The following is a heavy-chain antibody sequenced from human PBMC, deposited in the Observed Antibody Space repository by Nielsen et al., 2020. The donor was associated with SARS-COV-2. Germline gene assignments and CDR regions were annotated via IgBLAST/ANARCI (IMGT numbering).Heavy chain of an antibody. CDR2: ISWNSGSI. Sequence: SLKISCAASGFTFDDYAMHWVRQAPGKGLEWVSGISWNSGSIGYADSVKGRFTISRDNAKNSLYLQMNSLSAEDSAVYYCARDPIFGFYGLDVWGQGTTVTVSS. D-gene: IGHD3-3*01. J-gene: IGHJ6*02. V-gene: IGHV3-9*01. CDR3: ARDPIFGFYGLDV. CDR1: GFTFDDYA.